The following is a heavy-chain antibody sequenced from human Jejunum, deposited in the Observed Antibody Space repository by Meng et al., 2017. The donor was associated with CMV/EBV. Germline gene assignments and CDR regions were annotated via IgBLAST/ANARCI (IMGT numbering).Heavy chain of an antibody. D-gene: IGHD6-13*01. Sequence: SGFTFISYAMHWVRQAPGKGLEWVAVIPFDGNNEHYADSVKGRFTISRDNSKNTLYLQVNSLRPEDTGVYYCARGTGSGSWLIDSWGQGTLVTVSS. CDR1: GFTFISYA. CDR2: IPFDGNNE. J-gene: IGHJ4*02. CDR3: ARGTGSGSWLIDS. V-gene: IGHV3-30*04.